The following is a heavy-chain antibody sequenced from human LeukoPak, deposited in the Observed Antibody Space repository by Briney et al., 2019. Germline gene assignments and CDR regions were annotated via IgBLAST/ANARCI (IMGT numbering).Heavy chain of an antibody. CDR3: ARDYYDSSENAFDI. D-gene: IGHD3-22*01. CDR2: IYYSGST. J-gene: IGHJ3*02. CDR1: GGSISSYY. Sequence: KPSETLSLTCTVSGGSISSYYWSWIRQPPGKGLEWIGYIYYSGSTNYNPSLKSRVTISVDTSKQQFSLKLSSVTAADTAVYYCARDYYDSSENAFDIWGQGTMVTVSS. V-gene: IGHV4-59*13.